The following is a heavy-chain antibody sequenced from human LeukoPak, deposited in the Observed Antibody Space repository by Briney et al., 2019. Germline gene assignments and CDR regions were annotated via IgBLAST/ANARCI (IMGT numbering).Heavy chain of an antibody. Sequence: PSEALSLTCTVSRGSISDYGYYWGWIRQSPGKGLEWIGSLFSGGDTYYNPSLKSRVTISLDTSKDQYSLILSSVTAADTAVYYCARGRGGYSGYRYFFDYWGQGTLAAVSS. CDR3: ARGRGGYSGYRYFFDY. CDR2: LFSGGDT. D-gene: IGHD5-12*01. V-gene: IGHV4-39*01. J-gene: IGHJ4*02. CDR1: RGSISDYGYY.